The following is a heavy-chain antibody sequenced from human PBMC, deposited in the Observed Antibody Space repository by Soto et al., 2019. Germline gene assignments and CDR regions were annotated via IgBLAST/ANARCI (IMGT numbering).Heavy chain of an antibody. CDR2: IKQDGSEK. V-gene: IGHV3-7*01. J-gene: IGHJ4*02. D-gene: IGHD3-3*01. CDR3: ARDYDFWSGILTD. CDR1: GFTFSSYW. Sequence: GGSLRLSCAASGFTFSSYWMSWVRQAPGKGLEWVANIKQDGSEKYYVDSVKGRFTISRDNAKNSLYLQMNSLRAEDTAVYYCARDYDFWSGILTDWGQGTLVTVSS.